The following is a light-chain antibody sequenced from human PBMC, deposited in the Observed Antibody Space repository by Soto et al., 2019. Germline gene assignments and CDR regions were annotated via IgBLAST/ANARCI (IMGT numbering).Light chain of an antibody. CDR3: HQHYSNPQT. V-gene: IGKV4-1*01. CDR1: QSVLHSSNNKNY. CDR2: WAS. J-gene: IGKJ4*01. Sequence: DIVRTQSPDSLAVSLGERATINCKSSQSVLHSSNNKNYLVWYQQKPGQPPKLLIYWASTRESGVPDRFSGSGSETDFTLTISSLQAEDVAVYYCHQHYSNPQTFGEGTKVEI.